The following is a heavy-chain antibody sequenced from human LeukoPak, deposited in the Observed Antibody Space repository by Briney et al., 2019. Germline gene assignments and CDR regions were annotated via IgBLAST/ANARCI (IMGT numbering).Heavy chain of an antibody. CDR2: IIPSGHTT. D-gene: IGHD3-22*01. Sequence: GGSLRLSCAASGFTFGSHGMNWVRQAPGEGLEWVSGIIPSGHTTYYADSVRGRFTISRDNSRNTLYLQMNSLRAEDTDVYYCTKDVGGYYDSSGYYGYWGQGTLVTVSS. CDR3: TKDVGGYYDSSGYYGY. J-gene: IGHJ4*02. CDR1: GFTFGSHG. V-gene: IGHV3-23*01.